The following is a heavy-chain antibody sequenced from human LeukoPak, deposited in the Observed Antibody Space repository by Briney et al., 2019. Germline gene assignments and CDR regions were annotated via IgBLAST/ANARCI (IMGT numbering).Heavy chain of an antibody. Sequence: SETLSLTCVLYGWSSNDYYWNGLRQPPGMGLEWIGEVNARGDTNYNPSLKSRVTISVDTSKNQFSLRLTSMIAADTAVYYCARGQLPATPGYNCFAPWGQGTLVTVSS. CDR2: VNARGDT. D-gene: IGHD2-15*01. CDR3: ARGQLPATPGYNCFAP. CDR1: GWSSNDYY. J-gene: IGHJ5*02. V-gene: IGHV4-34*01.